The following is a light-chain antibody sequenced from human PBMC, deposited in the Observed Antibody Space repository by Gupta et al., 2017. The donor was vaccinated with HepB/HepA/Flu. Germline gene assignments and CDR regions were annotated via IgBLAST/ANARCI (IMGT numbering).Light chain of an antibody. Sequence: YELTQPLSVSVSPGQTATIPCSGDKLEDKYVCWYQQKPVQTPVLVIYQDSKRPSGIPERFSGSNSGNTATLTISGTQAMDEADYYCQAWDSSTVVVFGGGTKLTVL. V-gene: IGLV3-1*01. CDR2: QDS. CDR1: KLEDKY. J-gene: IGLJ2*01. CDR3: QAWDSSTVVV.